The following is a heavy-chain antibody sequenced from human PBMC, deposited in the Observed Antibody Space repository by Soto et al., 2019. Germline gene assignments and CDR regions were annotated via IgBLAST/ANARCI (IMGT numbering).Heavy chain of an antibody. CDR2: IYPGDSDT. V-gene: IGHV5-51*01. CDR1: GYSFTSYW. D-gene: IGHD6-13*01. J-gene: IGHJ5*02. CDR3: ARRIAIAAAGTYWFDP. Sequence: GESLKISCKGSGYSFTSYWIGCVRQMPGKGLEWMGIIYPGDSDTRYSPSFQGQVTISADKSISTAYLQWSSLKASDTAMYYCARRIAIAAAGTYWFDPWCQGTLVTVS.